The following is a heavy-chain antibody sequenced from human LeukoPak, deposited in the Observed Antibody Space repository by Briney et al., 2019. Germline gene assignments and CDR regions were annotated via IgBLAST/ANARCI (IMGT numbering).Heavy chain of an antibody. J-gene: IGHJ4*02. D-gene: IGHD6-13*01. Sequence: GGSLRLSCAVSGFSFRTYAMSWVRQAPGKGLEWVSAISSSGSTIYYADSVKGRFTISRDNAKNSLYLQMNSLRAEDTAVYYCARDKSAAAMYDYWGQGTLVTVSS. CDR1: GFSFRTYA. CDR2: ISSSGSTI. CDR3: ARDKSAAAMYDY. V-gene: IGHV3-11*01.